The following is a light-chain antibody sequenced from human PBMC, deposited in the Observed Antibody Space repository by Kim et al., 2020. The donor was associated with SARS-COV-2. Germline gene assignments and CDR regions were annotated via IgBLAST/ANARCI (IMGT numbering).Light chain of an antibody. V-gene: IGLV2-14*04. J-gene: IGLJ3*02. CDR2: DVS. CDR3: SSYTSSSTWV. CDR1: SSDVGGYNY. Sequence: GQSITISCPGTSSDVGGYNYASWYQQHPGKAPKLMIYDVSKRPSGVSNRFSGSKSGNTASLTISGLQAEDEADYYCSSYTSSSTWVFGGGTQLTVL.